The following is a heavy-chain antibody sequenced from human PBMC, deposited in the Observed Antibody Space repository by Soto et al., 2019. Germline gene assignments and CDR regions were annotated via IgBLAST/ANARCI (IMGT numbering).Heavy chain of an antibody. CDR1: GFTVSHYN. D-gene: IGHD2-15*01. J-gene: IGHJ3*02. Sequence: PGGSLRLSCAASGFTVSHYNMNWVRQAPEKELEWVSYISSGGNTIYYADSVKGRFTISRDNAKDSLYLQMNSLRDDDTAVYYCAKDLGGSSTSQYIHDAFDIWGQGTMVTVSS. V-gene: IGHV3-48*02. CDR3: AKDLGGSSTSQYIHDAFDI. CDR2: ISSGGNTI.